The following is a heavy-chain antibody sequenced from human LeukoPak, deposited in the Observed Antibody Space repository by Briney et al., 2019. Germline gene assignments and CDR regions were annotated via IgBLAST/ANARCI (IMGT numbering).Heavy chain of an antibody. Sequence: PGGSLRFSCAASGFTFSDYYMSWVRQAPGKGLEWVAVISNDGRSKYFADSVKGRFTISRDNSKNTLYLQMNSLTAEDTAVFYCAKGLAGYTSGWYGIFDYWGQGALVTVSS. D-gene: IGHD6-19*01. CDR1: GFTFSDYY. CDR3: AKGLAGYTSGWYGIFDY. J-gene: IGHJ4*02. CDR2: ISNDGRSK. V-gene: IGHV3-30*18.